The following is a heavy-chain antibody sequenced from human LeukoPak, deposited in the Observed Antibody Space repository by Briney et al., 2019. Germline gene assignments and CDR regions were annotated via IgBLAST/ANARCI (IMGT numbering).Heavy chain of an antibody. J-gene: IGHJ5*02. CDR3: SRDPGDDLVVPGDP. V-gene: IGHV7-4-1*02. Sequence: ASVKVSCKASGYAFIDYAINWVRQAPGQGLEWMGWININTGNPTYAQGFTGRFVFSLDTSVSTTYLQISSLRAEDTAVYFCSRDPGDDLVVPGDPWGQGTLVTVSS. CDR1: GYAFIDYA. D-gene: IGHD2-2*01. CDR2: ININTGNP.